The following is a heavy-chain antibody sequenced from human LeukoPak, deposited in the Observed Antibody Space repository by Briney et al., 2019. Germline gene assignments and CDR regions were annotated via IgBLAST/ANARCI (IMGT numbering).Heavy chain of an antibody. CDR2: IYYSGNT. CDR1: GGSISRYY. CDR3: ARDRDSSGLRDFDL. J-gene: IGHJ2*01. D-gene: IGHD3-22*01. Sequence: PSETLSLTCTVSGGSISRYYWSWIRQPPGKGLEWIGYIYYSGNTNYNPSLKSRVSISIDTSKNQFSLQLSSVTAADTAVYYCARDRDSSGLRDFDLWGRGTLVTASA. V-gene: IGHV4-59*01.